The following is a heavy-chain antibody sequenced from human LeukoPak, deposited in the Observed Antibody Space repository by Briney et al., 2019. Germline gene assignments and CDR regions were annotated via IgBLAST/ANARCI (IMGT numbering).Heavy chain of an antibody. CDR2: INTYTGNP. D-gene: IGHD3-22*01. CDR1: GYTFTSYA. Sequence: GASVKVSCKASGYTFTSYAMNWVRQAPGQGLEWMGWINTYTGNPTYAQGFTGRVVFSLDTSVSTAYLQISSLKAEDAAVYYCARSSIQYYYDSSGYYRIGIFDYWGQGTLVTVSS. V-gene: IGHV7-4-1*02. J-gene: IGHJ4*02. CDR3: ARSSIQYYYDSSGYYRIGIFDY.